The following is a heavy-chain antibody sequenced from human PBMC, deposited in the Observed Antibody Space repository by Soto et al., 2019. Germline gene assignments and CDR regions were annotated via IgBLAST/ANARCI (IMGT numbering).Heavy chain of an antibody. CDR3: ARDPWAADY. Sequence: EVQLLESGGGLVQPGGSLSLSCAASGFTFRTKYMSWVRQAPGKGLEWVSVIYIGGSTFYAESVRGRCNSSRDNSKNTVKSQSSGLSAEYSAEYCCARDPWAADYWGQGTLVTGSS. J-gene: IGHJ4*02. D-gene: IGHD3-16*01. CDR2: IYIGGST. CDR1: GFTFRTKY. V-gene: IGHV3-66*01.